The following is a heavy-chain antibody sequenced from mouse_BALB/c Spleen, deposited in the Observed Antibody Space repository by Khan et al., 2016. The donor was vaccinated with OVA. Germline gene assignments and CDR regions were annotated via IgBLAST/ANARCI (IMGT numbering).Heavy chain of an antibody. D-gene: IGHD3-3*01. CDR2: ITTGGSF. CDR1: GYSITSGYY. CDR3: ARAGRWFDY. J-gene: IGHJ3*01. V-gene: IGHV3-6*02. Sequence: EVKLEESGPGLVKPSQSLSLTCSVTGYSITSGYYWNWIRQFPGNKLEWMGCITTGGSFNYNPSLKNRISITRDTFNNQFFLKLNSVTTEGTTTYYCARAGRWFDYWGQGTLVTVSA.